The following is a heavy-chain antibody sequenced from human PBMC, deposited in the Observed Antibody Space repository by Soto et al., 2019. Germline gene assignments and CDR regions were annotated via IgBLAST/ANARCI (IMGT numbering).Heavy chain of an antibody. CDR1: GGSISSSSYY. Sequence: PSETLSLTCTVSGGSISSSSYYWGWIRQPPGKGLEWIGEINHSGSTNYNPSLKSRVTISVDTSKNQFSLKLSSVTAADTAVYYCARGRIVVVPAAKYNWFDPWGQGTLVTVSS. CDR3: ARGRIVVVPAAKYNWFDP. V-gene: IGHV4-39*07. J-gene: IGHJ5*02. D-gene: IGHD2-2*01. CDR2: INHSGST.